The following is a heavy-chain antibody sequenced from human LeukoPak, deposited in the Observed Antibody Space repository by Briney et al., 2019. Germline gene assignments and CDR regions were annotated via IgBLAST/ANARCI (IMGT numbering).Heavy chain of an antibody. Sequence: PSETLSLTCTVSGGSISSYYWSWIRQPPGKGLEWIGYIYYSGSTNYNPSLKSRVTISVDTSKNQFSLKLSSVTAADTAVYYCARVNGSGSYHFDYWGQGTLVTVSS. J-gene: IGHJ4*02. CDR3: ARVNGSGSYHFDY. CDR1: GGSISSYY. CDR2: IYYSGST. V-gene: IGHV4-59*08. D-gene: IGHD3-10*01.